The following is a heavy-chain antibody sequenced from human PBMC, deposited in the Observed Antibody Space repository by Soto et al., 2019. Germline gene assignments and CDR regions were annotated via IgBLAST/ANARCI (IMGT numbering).Heavy chain of an antibody. CDR2: IYWDDDK. Sequence: SGPTLVNPTQTLTLTCTFSGFSLSTYGVGVNWIRQPPGKALEWLALIYWDDDKRYSSSLKNRLTIMKDTSKNQVVLIMTNTYPANTATYYCEHSHRIGGGNYDDRGLDIWVQGTTVTFAS. J-gene: IGHJ6*02. CDR1: GFSLSTYGVG. CDR3: EHSHRIGGGNYDDRGLDI. D-gene: IGHD3-22*01. V-gene: IGHV2-5*02.